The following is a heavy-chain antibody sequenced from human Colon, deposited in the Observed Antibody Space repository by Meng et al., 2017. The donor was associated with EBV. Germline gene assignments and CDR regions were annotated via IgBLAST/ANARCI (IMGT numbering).Heavy chain of an antibody. D-gene: IGHD6-19*01. Sequence: QVQLVQSGSELMKPGASVKVSCKASGYTFTRYPMNWVRQAPGQGLEWMGWISTNTGNPTYAQGFTGRFVFSVDTSVSTAYLQISSLKAEDTAVYYCGTLKYTSGFYGPAYWGQGALVTVSS. CDR2: ISTNTGNP. V-gene: IGHV7-4-1*02. CDR3: GTLKYTSGFYGPAY. J-gene: IGHJ4*02. CDR1: GYTFTRYP.